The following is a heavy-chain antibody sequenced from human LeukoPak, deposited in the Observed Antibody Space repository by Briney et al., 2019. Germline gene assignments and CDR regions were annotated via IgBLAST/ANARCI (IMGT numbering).Heavy chain of an antibody. V-gene: IGHV4-61*05. Sequence: SETLSLTCTVSGGSISSSSYYWGWIRQPPGKGLEWIGYTYYSGSTNYNASLKSRVTISVDTSKNQFSLKLSSVTAADTAVYYCARVLSIAAAGTFAFHYWGQGSLVTVSS. J-gene: IGHJ4*02. CDR1: GGSISSSSYY. CDR2: TYYSGST. D-gene: IGHD6-13*01. CDR3: ARVLSIAAAGTFAFHY.